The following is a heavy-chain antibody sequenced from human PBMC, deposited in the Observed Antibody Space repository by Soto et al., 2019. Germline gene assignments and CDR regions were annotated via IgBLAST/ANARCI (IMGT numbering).Heavy chain of an antibody. Sequence: QVQLVESGGCVVQPGRSLRLSCAASGFTFSSYAMHWVRQAPGKGLEWVAVISYDGSNKYYADSVKGRFTISRDNSKNTLYLQMNSLRAEDTAVYYCARDRPTYYYDSSGYYFDYWGQGTLVTVSS. CDR1: GFTFSSYA. D-gene: IGHD3-22*01. CDR2: ISYDGSNK. J-gene: IGHJ4*02. CDR3: ARDRPTYYYDSSGYYFDY. V-gene: IGHV3-30-3*01.